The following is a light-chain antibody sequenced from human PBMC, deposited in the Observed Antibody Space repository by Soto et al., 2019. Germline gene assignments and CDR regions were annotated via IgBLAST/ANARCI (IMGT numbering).Light chain of an antibody. V-gene: IGKV1-39*01. J-gene: IGKJ5*01. CDR3: QQYNSYPIT. CDR2: AAS. Sequence: DIQMTQSPSSLSASVGDRVTITCRASQSISNYLNWYQQKPGKAPKFLIYAASTLQSGVPSRFSGSGSGTDFTLTISSLQPEDFATYYCQQYNSYPITFGQGTRLEIK. CDR1: QSISNY.